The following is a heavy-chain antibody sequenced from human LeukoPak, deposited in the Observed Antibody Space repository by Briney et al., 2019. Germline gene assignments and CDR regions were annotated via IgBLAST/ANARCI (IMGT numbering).Heavy chain of an antibody. CDR2: TYPGDSAT. CDR3: ARGRGLLRGVYYFDY. Sequence: GGSPEISLQASGYPFSSYWIGWVRQMPGKGPEWMGITYPGDSATRYSPSFQGQVTMSADKSIGTAYLQWSSLKASDTAMYYCARGRGLLRGVYYFDYWGQGTLVTVSS. CDR1: GYPFSSYW. D-gene: IGHD3-10*01. J-gene: IGHJ4*02. V-gene: IGHV5-51*01.